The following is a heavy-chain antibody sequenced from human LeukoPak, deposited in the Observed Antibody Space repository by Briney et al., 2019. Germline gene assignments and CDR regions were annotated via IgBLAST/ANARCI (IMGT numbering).Heavy chain of an antibody. CDR3: ASRKAYSFDC. J-gene: IGHJ4*02. CDR2: IGSGGGST. V-gene: IGHV3-23*01. CDR1: GFTFSSYA. Sequence: GGSPRLSCAASGFTFSSYAMSWVRQAPGKGLEWVSVIGSGGGSTYYADSVKGRFTISRDNSKNTLYLQMDSLRAEDTAGYYCASRKAYSFDCWGQGTLVTVSS.